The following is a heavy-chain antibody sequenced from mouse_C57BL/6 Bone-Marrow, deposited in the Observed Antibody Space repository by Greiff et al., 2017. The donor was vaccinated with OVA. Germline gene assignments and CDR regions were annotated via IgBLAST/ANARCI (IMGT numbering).Heavy chain of an antibody. CDR1: GFTFSDYY. D-gene: IGHD2-5*01. CDR3: ARPSYYSNLYAMDY. V-gene: IGHV5-12*01. CDR2: ISNGGGST. Sequence: EVLLVESGGGLVQPGGSLKLSCAASGFTFSDYYMYWVRQTPEKRLEWVAYISNGGGSTYYPDTVKGRFTISRDNAKNTLYLQMSRLKSEDTAMYYCARPSYYSNLYAMDYWGQGTSVTVSS. J-gene: IGHJ4*01.